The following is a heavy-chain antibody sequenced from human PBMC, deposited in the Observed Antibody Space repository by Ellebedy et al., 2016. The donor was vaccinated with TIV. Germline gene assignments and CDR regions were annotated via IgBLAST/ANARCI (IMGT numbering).Heavy chain of an antibody. CDR2: IKYDASEK. D-gene: IGHD3-9*01. Sequence: GESLKISCGASGFTFNTFWMPWVRQAPGNGLDWVANIKYDASEKYYGDSVKGRFTISRDNAKNSLYLQMDSLTAEDTAVYYCARWCDDSMTGYCNWGQGTQVTVSS. CDR3: ARWCDDSMTGYCN. J-gene: IGHJ4*02. CDR1: GFTFNTFW. V-gene: IGHV3-7*01.